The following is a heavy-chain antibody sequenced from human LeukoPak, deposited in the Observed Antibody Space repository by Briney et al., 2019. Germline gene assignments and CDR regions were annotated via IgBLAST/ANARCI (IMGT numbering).Heavy chain of an antibody. J-gene: IGHJ4*02. CDR3: AIMKVDTAMVG. CDR1: GFTVSSNY. Sequence: GGSLRLSCAASGFTVSSNYMSRVRQAPGKGLEWVSVIYSGGSTYYADSVKGRFTISRDNSKNTLYLQMNSLRAEDTAVYYCAIMKVDTAMVGWGQGTLVTVSS. V-gene: IGHV3-53*01. CDR2: IYSGGST. D-gene: IGHD5-18*01.